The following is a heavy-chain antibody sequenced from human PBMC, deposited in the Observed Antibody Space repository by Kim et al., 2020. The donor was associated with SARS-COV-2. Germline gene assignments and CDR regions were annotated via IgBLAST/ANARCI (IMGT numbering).Heavy chain of an antibody. CDR3: ARDRRYFDY. D-gene: IGHD6-6*01. J-gene: IGHJ4*02. V-gene: IGHV4-59*01. Sequence: SGSTNYRPSHKSRVTISVDTSKNQFSLELSSVTAADTAVYYCARDRRYFDYWGQGTLVTVSS. CDR2: SGST.